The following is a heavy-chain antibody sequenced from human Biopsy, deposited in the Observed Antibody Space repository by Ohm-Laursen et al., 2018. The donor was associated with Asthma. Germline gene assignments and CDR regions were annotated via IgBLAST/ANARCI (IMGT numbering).Heavy chain of an antibody. CDR3: ARWGSFGFDY. Sequence: PSLTCTVSGGSISSGGYYWSWIRQHPGKGLEWIGYIYYSGSTYYNPSLKSRVTISVDTSKNQFSLNLSSVAAADTAVYYCARWGSFGFDYWGQGTLVTVSS. CDR2: IYYSGST. CDR1: GGSISSGGYY. J-gene: IGHJ4*02. V-gene: IGHV4-31*03. D-gene: IGHD7-27*01.